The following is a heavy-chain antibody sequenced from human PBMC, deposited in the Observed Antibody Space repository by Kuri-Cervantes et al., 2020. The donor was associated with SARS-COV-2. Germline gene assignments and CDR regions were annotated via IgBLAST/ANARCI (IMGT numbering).Heavy chain of an antibody. CDR2: INPNSGGT. CDR1: GYTFTGYY. Sequence: ASVKVSCKASGYTFTGYYMHWVRQAPGQGLEWMGWINPNSGGTNYAQKLQGRVTMTRDTSISTAYMELSRLRSVDTAVYYCARVAVGATHPNYYMDVWGKGTTVTVSS. J-gene: IGHJ6*03. V-gene: IGHV1-2*02. CDR3: ARVAVGATHPNYYMDV. D-gene: IGHD1-26*01.